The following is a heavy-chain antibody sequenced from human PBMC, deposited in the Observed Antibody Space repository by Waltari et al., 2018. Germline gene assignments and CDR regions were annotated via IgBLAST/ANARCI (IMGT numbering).Heavy chain of an antibody. J-gene: IGHJ4*02. Sequence: QVQLVQSGAEVKKPGASVKVSCKASGYTFTGYYMHWVRQAPGKGLEWVAFIRYDGSNKYYADSVKGRFTISRDNSKNTLYLQMNSLRAEDTAVYYCAKDPGVVAALDYWGQGTLVTVSS. V-gene: IGHV3-30*02. D-gene: IGHD2-15*01. CDR1: GYTFTGYY. CDR2: IRYDGSNK. CDR3: AKDPGVVAALDY.